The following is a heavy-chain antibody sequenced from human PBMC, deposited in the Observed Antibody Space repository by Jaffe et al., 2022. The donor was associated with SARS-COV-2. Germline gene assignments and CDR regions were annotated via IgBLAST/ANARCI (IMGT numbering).Heavy chain of an antibody. V-gene: IGHV4-59*01. D-gene: IGHD3-22*01. J-gene: IGHJ6*02. CDR3: ARDMYTYYYDSSGYGAGIYYGMDV. CDR2: IYYSGST. Sequence: QVQLQESGPGLVKPSETLSLTCTVSGGSISSYYWSWIRQPPGKGLEWIGYIYYSGSTNYNPSLKSRVTISVDTSKNQFSLKLSSVTAADTAVYYCARDMYTYYYDSSGYGAGIYYGMDVWGQGTTVTVSS. CDR1: GGSISSYY.